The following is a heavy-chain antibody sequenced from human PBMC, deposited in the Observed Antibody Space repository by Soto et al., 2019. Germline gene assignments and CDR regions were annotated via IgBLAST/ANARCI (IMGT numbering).Heavy chain of an antibody. J-gene: IGHJ5*02. CDR1: GFTFSSYA. V-gene: IGHV3-30-3*01. D-gene: IGHD6-19*01. Sequence: QVQLVESGGGVVQPVRSLRLSCAASGFTFSSYAMHWVRQAPGKGLEWVAVISYDGSNKYYADSVKGRFTISRDNSKNTLYLQMNSLRAEDTAVYYCARDLEVAVAGAWGQGTLVTVSS. CDR3: ARDLEVAVAGA. CDR2: ISYDGSNK.